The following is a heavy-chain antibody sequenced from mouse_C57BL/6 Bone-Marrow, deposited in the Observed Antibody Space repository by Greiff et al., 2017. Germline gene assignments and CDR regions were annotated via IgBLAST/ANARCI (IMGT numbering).Heavy chain of an antibody. CDR2: IRNKANGYTT. V-gene: IGHV7-3*01. J-gene: IGHJ1*03. CDR3: ARSLKALRYFDV. Sequence: VQLKESGGGLVQPGGSLSLSCAASGFTFTDYYMSWVRQPPGKALEWLGFIRNKANGYTTEYSASVKGRFTISRDNSQSILYLQMNALRAEDSATYYCARSLKALRYFDVWGTGTTVTVSS. CDR1: GFTFTDYY.